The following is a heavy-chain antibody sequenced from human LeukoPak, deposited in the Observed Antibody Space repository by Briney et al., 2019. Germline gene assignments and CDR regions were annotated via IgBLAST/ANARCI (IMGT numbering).Heavy chain of an antibody. CDR3: ARGSISWDSQDWFDP. CDR2: INPNSGGT. J-gene: IGHJ5*02. CDR1: GYTFTGYY. Sequence: ASVKVSCKASGYTFTGYYMHWVRQAPGQGLEWMGWINPNSGGTNYAQKLQGRVTMTTDTSTSTAYMELRSLRFDDTAVYYCARGSISWDSQDWFDPWGQGTLVTVSS. D-gene: IGHD6-13*01. V-gene: IGHV1-2*02.